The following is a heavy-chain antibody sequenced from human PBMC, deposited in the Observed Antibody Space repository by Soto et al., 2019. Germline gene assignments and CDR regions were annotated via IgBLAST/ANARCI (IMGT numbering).Heavy chain of an antibody. Sequence: EVQLLESGGGLVQPGGSLRLSCAASGFTFSSYAMSWVRQAPGKGLEWVSAISGSGGSTYYADSVKGRFTISRDNSKNTRYLQMNSLRAEDTAVYYCAKQPEDYVWGSYRLWGQGTLVTVSS. CDR1: GFTFSSYA. V-gene: IGHV3-23*01. CDR2: ISGSGGST. CDR3: AKQPEDYVWGSYRL. J-gene: IGHJ4*02. D-gene: IGHD3-16*02.